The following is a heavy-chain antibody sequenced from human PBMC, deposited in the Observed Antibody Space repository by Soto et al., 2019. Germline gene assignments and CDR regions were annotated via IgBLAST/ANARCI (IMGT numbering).Heavy chain of an antibody. V-gene: IGHV3-15*07. CDR3: TTDLYYYDSSGYYYSFDY. J-gene: IGHJ4*02. D-gene: IGHD3-22*01. Sequence: GSLRLSCAASGFTFSNAWMNWVRQAPGKGLEWVGRIKSKTDGGTTDYAAPVKGRFTISRDDSKNTLYLQMNSLKTEDTAVYYCTTDLYYYDSSGYYYSFDYWGQGTLVTVSS. CDR2: IKSKTDGGTT. CDR1: GFTFSNAW.